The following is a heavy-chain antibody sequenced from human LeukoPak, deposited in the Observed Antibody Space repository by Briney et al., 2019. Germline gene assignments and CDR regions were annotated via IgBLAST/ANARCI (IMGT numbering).Heavy chain of an antibody. J-gene: IGHJ5*02. CDR3: ARGGTTGTVNWFDP. D-gene: IGHD1-1*01. V-gene: IGHV4-61*05. Sequence: SETLSLTCTVSGGTISITSYYWGWIRQPPGKGLEWIGYIYYSGSTNYNPSLKSRVTISVDTSKNQFSLKLSSVTAADTAVYYCARGGTTGTVNWFDPWGQGTLVTVSS. CDR2: IYYSGST. CDR1: GGTISITSYY.